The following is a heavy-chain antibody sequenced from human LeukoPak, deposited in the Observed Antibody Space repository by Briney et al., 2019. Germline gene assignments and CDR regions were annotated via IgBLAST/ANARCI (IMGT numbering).Heavy chain of an antibody. CDR1: GGSIGTTNYY. J-gene: IGHJ6*03. Sequence: SESLSLTCTVSGGSIGTTNYYWGWLRQPPGKGLEWIGSIYYSETTYDNPSLESRVTISIETSKNQFSLKLSSVTAADTAVYYCARQRADYFYYYVDVWGKGTTVTVS. CDR2: IYYSETT. CDR3: ARQRADYFYYYVDV. D-gene: IGHD3-9*01. V-gene: IGHV4-39*01.